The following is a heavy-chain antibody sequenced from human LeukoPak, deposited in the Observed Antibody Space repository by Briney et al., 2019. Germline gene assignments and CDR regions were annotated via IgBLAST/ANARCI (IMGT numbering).Heavy chain of an antibody. J-gene: IGHJ4*02. Sequence: SQTLSLTCAVSGGSISSGGYSWSWIRQPPGKGLEWIGYIYHSGSTYYNPSLKSRVTISVDRSKNQFSLKLSSVTAADTAVYYCARDGSGSYYNGELDYWGQGTLVTVSS. D-gene: IGHD3-10*01. V-gene: IGHV4-30-2*01. CDR1: GGSISSGGYS. CDR3: ARDGSGSYYNGELDY. CDR2: IYHSGST.